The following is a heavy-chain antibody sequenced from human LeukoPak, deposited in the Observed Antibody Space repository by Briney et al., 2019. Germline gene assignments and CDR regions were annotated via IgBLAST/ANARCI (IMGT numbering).Heavy chain of an antibody. V-gene: IGHV4-39*01. CDR3: ARGQKTMVRGIPYYFDY. Sequence: PSETLALTCTVSGGSISSSSYYWGWIRQPPGKGLEWIGSIYYSGSTYYNPSLKSRVTISVDTSKNQFSLKLSSVTAADTAVYYCARGQKTMVRGIPYYFDYWGQGTLVTVSS. D-gene: IGHD3-10*01. CDR2: IYYSGST. CDR1: GGSISSSSYY. J-gene: IGHJ4*02.